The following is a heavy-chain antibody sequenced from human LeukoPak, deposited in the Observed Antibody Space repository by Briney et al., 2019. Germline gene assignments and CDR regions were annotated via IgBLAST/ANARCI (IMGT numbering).Heavy chain of an antibody. J-gene: IGHJ6*04. CDR2: ISWDGGST. CDR1: GFTFDEYA. CDR3: AKDRYYYGSGSYYKPYYYYGMDV. Sequence: GGSLRLSCAASGFTFDEYAMHWVRDAPGKGLEWVSHISWDGGSTYYADSVKGRFTISRDNSKNSLYLQMNSLRAEDTGLYYCAKDRYYYGSGSYYKPYYYYGMDVWGKGTTVTVSS. D-gene: IGHD3-10*01. V-gene: IGHV3-43D*04.